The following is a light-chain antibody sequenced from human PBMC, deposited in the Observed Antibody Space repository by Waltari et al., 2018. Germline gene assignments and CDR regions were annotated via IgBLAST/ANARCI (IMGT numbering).Light chain of an antibody. CDR1: SGSIGSNY. J-gene: IGLJ7*01. CDR2: GNN. V-gene: IGLV6-57*04. Sequence: HSVSESPGKTVTISCTRNSGSIGSNYVQWYQQRPGSAPISVIYGNNQRPSGVPDRFSGSIDSSSNSASLTISGLKTEDEGDYFCQSYDSNNHVVFGGGTHLTVL. CDR3: QSYDSNNHVV.